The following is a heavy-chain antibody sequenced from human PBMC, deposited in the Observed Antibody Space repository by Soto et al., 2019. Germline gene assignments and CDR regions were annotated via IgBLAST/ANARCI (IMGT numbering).Heavy chain of an antibody. CDR3: AKKFDYGDYPFYFDY. Sequence: EVQLVESGGGLIQPGRSLRLSCTPSGFTFPDYGVSWFRQAPGKGLEWLGFIRSRPYGGRTEYAASVEGRFTISRDNSEGIAYLQMNTLKTEDTAVYYCAKKFDYGDYPFYFDYWGQGTLVTVSS. CDR1: GFTFPDYG. V-gene: IGHV3-49*03. J-gene: IGHJ4*02. D-gene: IGHD4-17*01. CDR2: IRSRPYGGRT.